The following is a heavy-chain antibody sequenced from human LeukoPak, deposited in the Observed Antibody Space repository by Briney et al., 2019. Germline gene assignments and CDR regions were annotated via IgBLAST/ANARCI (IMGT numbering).Heavy chain of an antibody. D-gene: IGHD6-19*01. CDR1: GFTFSTHA. J-gene: IGHJ4*02. CDR2: IRSRGGGT. V-gene: IGHV3-23*01. Sequence: GGSLRLSCAASGFTFSTHAMNWVRQAPGKGLEWVSVIRSRGGGTYYADSVKGRFTISRDNSKNTLYLQMSSLRVEDTAVYYCARDWGSGWYFDYWGQGTLVTVSS. CDR3: ARDWGSGWYFDY.